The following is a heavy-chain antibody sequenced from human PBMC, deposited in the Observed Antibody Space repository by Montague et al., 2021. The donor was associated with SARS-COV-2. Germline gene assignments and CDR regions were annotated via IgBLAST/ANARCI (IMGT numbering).Heavy chain of an antibody. Sequence: SETLSPTCTVSGGSISSSSYYWGWIRQLPGKGLEWIGSLYYTGSTYYNPCLKSRVTISVDTSKNQFSLKLSSVTAADTAVYYCARDSSSWYYWFDPWGQGTLVTVSS. CDR2: LYYTGST. CDR1: GGSISSSSYY. CDR3: ARDSSSWYYWFDP. J-gene: IGHJ5*02. V-gene: IGHV4-39*01. D-gene: IGHD6-13*01.